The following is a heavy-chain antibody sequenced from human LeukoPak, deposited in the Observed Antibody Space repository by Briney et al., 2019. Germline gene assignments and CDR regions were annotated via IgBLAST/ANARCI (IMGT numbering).Heavy chain of an antibody. V-gene: IGHV4-59*01. CDR1: GASISSYY. CDR2: IYHSGST. D-gene: IGHD3-10*01. J-gene: IGHJ5*02. Sequence: SETLSLTCTVSGASISSYYWTWIRQPPGKGLEWIGYIYHSGSTNYNPSLKSRVTISIDTSKSQFSLKLTSVIAADTAVYYCAREAYGSGGGFDPWGQGTLVTVSS. CDR3: AREAYGSGGGFDP.